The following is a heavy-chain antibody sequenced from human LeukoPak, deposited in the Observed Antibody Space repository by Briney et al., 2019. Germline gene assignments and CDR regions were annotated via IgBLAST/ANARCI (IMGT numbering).Heavy chain of an antibody. CDR3: ARGSGYLETFDY. D-gene: IGHD3-22*01. CDR1: GFTFSSYW. Sequence: GGSLRLSCAASGFTFSSYWMHWVRQAPGKGLVWVSRINSDGSSTSYADSVRGRFSISRDNAKNTLYLQMNSLRAEDTAVYYCARGSGYLETFDYWGQGTLVTVSS. V-gene: IGHV3-74*01. CDR2: INSDGSST. J-gene: IGHJ4*02.